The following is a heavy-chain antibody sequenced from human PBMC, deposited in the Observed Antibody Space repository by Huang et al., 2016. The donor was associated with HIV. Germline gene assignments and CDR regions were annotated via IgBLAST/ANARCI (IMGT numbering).Heavy chain of an antibody. J-gene: IGHJ4*02. CDR1: GGSFSGYY. V-gene: IGHV4-34*01. D-gene: IGHD3-10*01. Sequence: QVQLHQWGAGLLKPSETLSLTCAVYGGSFSGYYWNWIRQPPGKGLEWIGESTHSGSTNYNPSLKSRVTISEETSKNQFSLKLSSVTAADTAVYYCARAPHYGSGSYYYWGQGTLVTVSS. CDR2: STHSGST. CDR3: ARAPHYGSGSYYY.